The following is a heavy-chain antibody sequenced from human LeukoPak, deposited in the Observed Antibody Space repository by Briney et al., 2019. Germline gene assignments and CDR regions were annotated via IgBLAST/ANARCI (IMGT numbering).Heavy chain of an antibody. J-gene: IGHJ4*02. CDR3: ATVDTAMVFGY. D-gene: IGHD5-18*01. CDR2: INPSGGST. CDR1: GYTFTSYY. V-gene: IGHV1-46*01. Sequence: ASVKVSCKASGYTFTSYYMHWVRQAPGQGLEWMGIINPSGGSTSYAQKFQGRVTMTVDTSTDTAYMELSSLRSEDTAVYYCATVDTAMVFGYWGQGTLVTVSS.